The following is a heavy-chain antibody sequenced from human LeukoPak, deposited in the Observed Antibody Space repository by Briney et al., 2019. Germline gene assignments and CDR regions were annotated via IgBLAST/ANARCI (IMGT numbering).Heavy chain of an antibody. CDR3: ARDGRYDYVWGSYFDY. J-gene: IGHJ4*02. V-gene: IGHV3-74*01. D-gene: IGHD3-16*01. Sequence: GGSLRLSCAASGFTFSSYWMHWVRQAPGKGLVWVSRINSDGSSTSYADSVKGRFTISRDNAKNSLYLQMNSLRAEDTAVYYCARDGRYDYVWGSYFDYWGQGTLVTVSS. CDR2: INSDGSST. CDR1: GFTFSSYW.